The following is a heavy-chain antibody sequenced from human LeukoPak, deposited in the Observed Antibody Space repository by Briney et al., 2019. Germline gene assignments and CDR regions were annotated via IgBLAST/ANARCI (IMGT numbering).Heavy chain of an antibody. Sequence: SVKVSCKASGYTFTSYGISWVRQAPGQGLEWMGRIIPILGIANYAQKFQGRVTITADKSTSTAYMELSSLRSEDTAVYYCARFKMDSSGSYFDYWGQGTLVTVSS. CDR1: GYTFTSYG. D-gene: IGHD3-22*01. CDR3: ARFKMDSSGSYFDY. CDR2: IIPILGIA. J-gene: IGHJ4*02. V-gene: IGHV1-69*04.